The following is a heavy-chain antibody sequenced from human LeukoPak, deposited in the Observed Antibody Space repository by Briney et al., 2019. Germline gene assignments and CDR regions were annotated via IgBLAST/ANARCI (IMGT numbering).Heavy chain of an antibody. CDR3: ARYLVPYCSSTSCYPHNWFDP. D-gene: IGHD2-2*01. CDR1: GYTFTGYY. V-gene: IGHV1-2*02. Sequence: ASVKVSCKASGYTFTGYYMHWVRQAPRQGLEWMGWINPNSGGTNYAQKFQGRVTMTRDTSISTAYMELSRLRSDDTAVYYCARYLVPYCSSTSCYPHNWFDPWGQGTLVTVSS. CDR2: INPNSGGT. J-gene: IGHJ5*02.